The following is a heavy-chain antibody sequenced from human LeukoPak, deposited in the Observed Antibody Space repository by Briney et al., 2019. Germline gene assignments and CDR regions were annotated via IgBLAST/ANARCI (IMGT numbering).Heavy chain of an antibody. CDR2: IYSGGST. CDR3: AREQSDLSFDY. V-gene: IGHV3-66*01. Sequence: GGSLRLSCAASGFSVSSNYMSWVRQAPGKGLEWVSVIYSGGSTYYADSVKGRFTISRDNSKNTLYLQMNSLRAEDTAVYYRAREQSDLSFDYWGQGTLVTVSS. D-gene: IGHD2-21*02. CDR1: GFSVSSNY. J-gene: IGHJ4*02.